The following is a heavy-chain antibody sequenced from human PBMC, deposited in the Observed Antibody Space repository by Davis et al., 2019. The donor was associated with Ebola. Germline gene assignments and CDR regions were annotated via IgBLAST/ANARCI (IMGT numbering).Heavy chain of an antibody. V-gene: IGHV3-11*04. J-gene: IGHJ6*02. D-gene: IGHD3-22*01. Sequence: GESLKISCAASGFTFSDYYMSWIRQAPGKGLEWVSYISSSGSTIYYADSVKGRFTISRDNAKNSLYLQMNSLRAEDTAVYYCAKWLLGRRYYYGMDVWGQGTTVTVSS. CDR1: GFTFSDYY. CDR2: ISSSGSTI. CDR3: AKWLLGRRYYYGMDV.